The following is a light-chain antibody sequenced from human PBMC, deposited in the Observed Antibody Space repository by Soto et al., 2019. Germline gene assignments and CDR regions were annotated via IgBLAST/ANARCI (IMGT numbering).Light chain of an antibody. V-gene: IGKV3-11*01. CDR2: DAS. CDR3: QQRSNWPLT. J-gene: IGKJ4*01. Sequence: EIVLTQSSATLSLSPGERATLSCRASQSVNNYLVWYQQKPGQAPRFLIYDASNRATGIPARFSGSGSGTDFSLTISRLEPEDFAVYYCQQRSNWPLTFGGGTKVDIK. CDR1: QSVNNY.